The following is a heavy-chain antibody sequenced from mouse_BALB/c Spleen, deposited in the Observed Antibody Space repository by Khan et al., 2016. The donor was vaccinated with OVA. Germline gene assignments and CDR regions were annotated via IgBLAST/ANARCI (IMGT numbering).Heavy chain of an antibody. CDR3: ARIKKLVATYFDY. CDR1: GYTFTSYW. CDR2: TKPTNGRT. D-gene: IGHD1-1*01. J-gene: IGHJ2*01. Sequence: VQLQESGAELVKAGASVKMSCKASGYTFTSYWMHWVKQRLGQGLEWFAETKPTNGRTYYNEKFKSKGTLTVDKYASTAYMLLNSPTFEDSAIYYCARIKKLVATYFDYWGQGTTLTVSS. V-gene: IGHV1S81*02.